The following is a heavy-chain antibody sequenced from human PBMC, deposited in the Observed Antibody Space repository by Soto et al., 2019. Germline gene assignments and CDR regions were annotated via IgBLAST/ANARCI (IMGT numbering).Heavy chain of an antibody. Sequence: QVQLVQSGAEVKNPVASVKVSCKASGYTFTRYGIGWARQAPGQGLEWMGWINTYNGNTNYAQNVQGRVNLTTDTFTITAYMELTSLRSNDTAIYYCAMVDVYVTPSPQDVWGQGTTVIVSS. J-gene: IGHJ6*02. D-gene: IGHD3-16*01. CDR3: AMVDVYVTPSPQDV. V-gene: IGHV1-18*01. CDR2: INTYNGNT. CDR1: GYTFTRYG.